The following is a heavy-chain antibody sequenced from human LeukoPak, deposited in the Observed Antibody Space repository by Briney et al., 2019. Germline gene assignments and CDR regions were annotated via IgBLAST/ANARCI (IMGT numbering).Heavy chain of an antibody. CDR2: IYSGGST. J-gene: IGHJ4*02. CDR3: ARGSTSLYYFDY. V-gene: IGHV3-66*01. D-gene: IGHD2-2*01. Sequence: GGSLRLSCAASGFTFSSYAMSWVRQAPGKGLEWVSVIYSGGSTYYADSVKGRFTISRDNSKNTLYLQMNSLRAEDTAVYYCARGSTSLYYFDYWGQGTLVTVSS. CDR1: GFTFSSYA.